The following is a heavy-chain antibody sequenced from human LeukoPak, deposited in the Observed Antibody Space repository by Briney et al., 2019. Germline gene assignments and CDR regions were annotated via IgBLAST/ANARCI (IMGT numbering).Heavy chain of an antibody. CDR3: ARRYQLYYFDY. V-gene: IGHV4-38-2*01. CDR2: IYHSGST. Sequence: SETLSLTCAVSGYSISSGYYWGWIRQPLGKGLEWIGSIYHSGSTYYNPSLKSRVTISVGTSKNQFSLKLSSVTAADTAVYYCARRYQLYYFDYWGQGTLVTVSS. J-gene: IGHJ4*02. D-gene: IGHD2-2*01. CDR1: GYSISSGYY.